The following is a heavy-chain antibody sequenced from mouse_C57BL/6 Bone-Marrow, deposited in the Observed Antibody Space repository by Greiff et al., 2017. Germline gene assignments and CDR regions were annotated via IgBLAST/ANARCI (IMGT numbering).Heavy chain of an antibody. Sequence: EVQRVESGGDLVKPGGSLKLSCAASGFTFSSYGMSWVRQTPDKRLEWVATISSGGSYTYYPDSVKGRFTISRDNAKNTLYLQMSSLKSEDTAMYYCARWGLLLFAYWGQGTLVTVSA. CDR2: ISSGGSYT. CDR3: ARWGLLLFAY. CDR1: GFTFSSYG. J-gene: IGHJ3*01. V-gene: IGHV5-6*01. D-gene: IGHD2-3*01.